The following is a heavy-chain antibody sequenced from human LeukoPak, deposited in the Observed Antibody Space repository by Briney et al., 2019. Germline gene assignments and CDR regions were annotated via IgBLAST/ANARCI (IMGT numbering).Heavy chain of an antibody. J-gene: IGHJ4*02. Sequence: PSETLSLTCAVSGGSISSGGYSWSWIRQPPGKGLEWIGYIYHSGSTYYNPSLKSRVTISVDRSKNQFSLKLSSVTAADTAVYYCASSSAAAAFWGQGTLVTVSS. V-gene: IGHV4-30-2*01. CDR3: ASSSAAAAF. D-gene: IGHD6-13*01. CDR1: GGSISSGGYS. CDR2: IYHSGST.